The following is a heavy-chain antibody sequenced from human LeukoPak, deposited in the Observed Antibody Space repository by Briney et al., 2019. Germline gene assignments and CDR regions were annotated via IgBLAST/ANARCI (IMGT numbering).Heavy chain of an antibody. Sequence: TGGSLRLSCAASGLAFSSSDMSGVRQAPRKGLERVSVIHGHGGSTYYADSVKGRFTISRDNSKNPLYLQMNSLRDEDTAVYYCATVTWAGDRGWGQGTLVTVSS. D-gene: IGHD2-21*02. CDR3: ATVTWAGDRG. CDR1: GLAFSSSD. V-gene: IGHV3-23*01. CDR2: IHGHGGST. J-gene: IGHJ4*02.